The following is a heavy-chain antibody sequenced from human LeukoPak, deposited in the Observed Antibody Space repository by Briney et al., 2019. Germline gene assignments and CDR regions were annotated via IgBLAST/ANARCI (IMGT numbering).Heavy chain of an antibody. CDR3: ARGDGYNFFGY. J-gene: IGHJ4*02. CDR2: FYRGGST. D-gene: IGHD5-24*01. Sequence: SGGSLRLSCAASGYTLSDNYMSWVRQAPGKGLEWGSVFYRGGSTYYAAAVNGRFTISRDNSKNTVDLQMNSLRGEDTAVYYCARGDGYNFFGYWGQGTLVTVSS. V-gene: IGHV3-66*01. CDR1: GYTLSDNY.